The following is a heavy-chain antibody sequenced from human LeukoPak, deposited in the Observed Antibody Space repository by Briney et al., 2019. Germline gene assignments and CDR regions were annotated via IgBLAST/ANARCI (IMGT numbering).Heavy chain of an antibody. J-gene: IGHJ4*02. CDR3: ARLYLDYGDYAPHFDY. Sequence: SETLSLTCSVSGGSISSSAYYWGWIRQPPGQGLEWIGSIYYSGNTYYNPSLKSRVTISVDTSKNQFSLKLSSVTAADTAVYYCARLYLDYGDYAPHFDYWGQGTLVTVSS. CDR1: GGSISSSAYY. D-gene: IGHD4-17*01. CDR2: IYYSGNT. V-gene: IGHV4-39*01.